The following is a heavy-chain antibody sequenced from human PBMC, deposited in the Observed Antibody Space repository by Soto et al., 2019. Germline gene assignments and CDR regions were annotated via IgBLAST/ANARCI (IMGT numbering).Heavy chain of an antibody. D-gene: IGHD2-2*03. CDR3: ARFNGYCVSTNCHGCYGMDV. Sequence: SETLSLTCTVSGGSVSSNSYSWGWIRQSPGKGLEWIGTIYSSENTYYNPSLLSRVTISVDTSKNEFSLRLSSVTAADTAVYYCARFNGYCVSTNCHGCYGMDVGGQGTTVTVSS. J-gene: IGHJ6*02. CDR1: GGSVSSNSYS. CDR2: IYSSENT. V-gene: IGHV4-39*01.